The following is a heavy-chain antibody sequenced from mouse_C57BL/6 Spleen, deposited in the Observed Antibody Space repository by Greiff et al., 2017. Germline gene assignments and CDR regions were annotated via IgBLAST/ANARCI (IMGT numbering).Heavy chain of an antibody. D-gene: IGHD2-14*01. J-gene: IGHJ4*01. V-gene: IGHV2-5*01. Sequence: VNVVESGPGLVQPSQSLSITCTVSGFSLTSYGVHWVRQSPGKGLEWLGVIWRGGSTDYNAAFMSRLSITKDNSKSQVFFKMNSLQADDTAIYYCDKGRYDGGYYAMDYWGQGTSVTVSS. CDR2: IWRGGST. CDR1: GFSLTSYG. CDR3: DKGRYDGGYYAMDY.